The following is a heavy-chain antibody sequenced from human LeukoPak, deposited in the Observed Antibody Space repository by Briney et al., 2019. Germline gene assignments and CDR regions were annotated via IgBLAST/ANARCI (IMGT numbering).Heavy chain of an antibody. CDR1: GGSFSGYY. CDR3: ARININNWHSCDY. J-gene: IGHJ4*02. CDR2: INHSGST. V-gene: IGHV4-34*01. Sequence: SETLSLTCAVYGGSFSGYYWSWIRQPPGKGLEWIGEINHSGSTNYNPSLKSRVTISVDTSKNQFSLKLSSVTAADTAVYYCARININNWHSCDYWGQGTLVTVSS. D-gene: IGHD1-1*01.